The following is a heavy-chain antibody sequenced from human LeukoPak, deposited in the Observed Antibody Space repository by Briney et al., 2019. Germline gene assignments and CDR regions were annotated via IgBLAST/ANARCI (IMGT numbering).Heavy chain of an antibody. J-gene: IGHJ4*02. CDR1: GFTFSSYA. V-gene: IGHV3-23*01. Sequence: GGSLRLSCAASGFTFSSYAMSWVRQAPGKGLEWVSTISSSGGSTDYADSVKGRFTISRDNSKNTPYLQMDSVGAEDTAEYYCATMGYDFWSGYWPDYWGQGTLVTVSS. CDR2: ISSSGGST. CDR3: ATMGYDFWSGYWPDY. D-gene: IGHD3-3*01.